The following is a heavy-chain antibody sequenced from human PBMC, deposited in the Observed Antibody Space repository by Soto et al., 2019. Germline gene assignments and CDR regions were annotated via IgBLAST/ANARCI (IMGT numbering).Heavy chain of an antibody. CDR1: GFTFDDYA. CDR3: AKGKGYSSGWYGGSAFDI. V-gene: IGHV3-23*01. Sequence: PGGSLRLSCAASGFTFDDYAMHWVRQAPGKGLEWVSAISGSGGSTYYADYVKGRFTISRDNSKNTQYLQMNSLRAEDTAVYYCAKGKGYSSGWYGGSAFDIWGQGTMVTVSS. J-gene: IGHJ3*02. D-gene: IGHD6-19*01. CDR2: ISGSGGST.